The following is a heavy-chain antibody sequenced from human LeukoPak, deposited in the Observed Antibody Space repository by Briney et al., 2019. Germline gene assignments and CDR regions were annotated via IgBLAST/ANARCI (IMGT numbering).Heavy chain of an antibody. V-gene: IGHV1-18*01. Sequence: ASVKLSCTYTSTNNGVTWVRQAPGQGLEWVGRISGYTGYTNYAQKFQGRVSLTTERSTKAAYMELTYLRSDDAAVYYCARDAWGSSTSLGYYYYMDVWGEGTTVIVSS. J-gene: IGHJ6*03. CDR3: ARDAWGSSTSLGYYYYMDV. D-gene: IGHD6-6*01. CDR2: ISGYTGYT. CDR1: YTSTNNG.